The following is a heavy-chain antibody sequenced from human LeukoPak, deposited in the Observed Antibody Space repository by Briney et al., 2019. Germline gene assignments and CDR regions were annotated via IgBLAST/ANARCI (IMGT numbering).Heavy chain of an antibody. J-gene: IGHJ3*02. D-gene: IGHD4-17*01. CDR1: GFTVSTNY. CDR3: ARRSTVTRDLDI. CDR2: IYSGGDT. Sequence: PGGSLRLSCAASGFTVSTNYRIWVRQAPGKVLERVSVIYSGGDTYYADSVKGRFTISRDNSKNTVYFKLNSLRVEDTAVYYCARRSTVTRDLDIWGQGTMVTVSS. V-gene: IGHV3-66*04.